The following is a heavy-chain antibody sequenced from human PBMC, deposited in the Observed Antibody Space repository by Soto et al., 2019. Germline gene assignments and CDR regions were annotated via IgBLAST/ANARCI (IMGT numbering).Heavy chain of an antibody. CDR1: GGSFSCYY. CDR3: AREVSGYFDH. CDR2: INHSGST. D-gene: IGHD3-10*01. Sequence: SETLSLTCAVYGGSFSCYYWSWIRQSPGKGLEWIGEINHSGSTNYNPSLKSRVTIPIDTSKNQFSLQLTSVTAADTTVYYCAREVSGYFDHWGQGALVTVS. J-gene: IGHJ4*02. V-gene: IGHV4-34*01.